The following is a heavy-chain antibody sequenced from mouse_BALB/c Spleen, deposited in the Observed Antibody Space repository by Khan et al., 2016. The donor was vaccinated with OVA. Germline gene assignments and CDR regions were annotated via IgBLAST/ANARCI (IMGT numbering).Heavy chain of an antibody. CDR3: ANHGSSSAWLTY. Sequence: QVQLQQSGAELAKPGASVKMSCKASGYTFTSYWMHWVKQRPGQGLEWIGYINPSTGYTGYNQRFKDKATLTADKSSSTAYMQLSSLTSEESAVYYCANHGSSSAWLTYWGQGTPVTVSA. CDR1: GYTFTSYW. V-gene: IGHV1-7*01. CDR2: INPSTGYT. D-gene: IGHD1-1*01. J-gene: IGHJ3*01.